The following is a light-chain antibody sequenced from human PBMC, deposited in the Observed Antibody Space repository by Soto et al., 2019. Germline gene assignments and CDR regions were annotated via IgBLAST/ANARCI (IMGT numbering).Light chain of an antibody. Sequence: DIQMTQSPSTLSASVGDRVTITCRASQSISSWLAWYQQKPGKAPKLLIYKASILESGVPSRFSGSGSGTEFTLTISSLQPDDFATYYCQQYNSYSWTFDQGTKVEIK. J-gene: IGKJ1*01. V-gene: IGKV1-5*03. CDR3: QQYNSYSWT. CDR1: QSISSW. CDR2: KAS.